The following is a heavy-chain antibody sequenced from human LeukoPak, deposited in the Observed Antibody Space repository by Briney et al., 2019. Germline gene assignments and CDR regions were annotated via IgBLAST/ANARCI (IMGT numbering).Heavy chain of an antibody. Sequence: SETLSLTCAVYGGSFSGYYWSWIRQPPGKGLAWIGEINHSGSTNYNPSLKSRVTISVDTSKNQFSLKLSSVTAADTAVYYCARGRDGSVRGDFDPWGQGTLVTASS. J-gene: IGHJ5*02. CDR2: INHSGST. D-gene: IGHD3-10*01. CDR3: ARGRDGSVRGDFDP. V-gene: IGHV4-34*01. CDR1: GGSFSGYY.